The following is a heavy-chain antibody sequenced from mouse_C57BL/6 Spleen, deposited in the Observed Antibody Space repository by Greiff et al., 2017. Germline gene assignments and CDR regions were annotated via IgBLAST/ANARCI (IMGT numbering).Heavy chain of an antibody. CDR3: ARRMDGSSSYFDY. CDR2: ISSGSSTI. V-gene: IGHV5-17*01. Sequence: EVQLVESGGGLVKPGGSLKLSCAASGFTFSDYGMHWVRQAPEQGLEWVAYISSGSSTIYYADTVKGRFTISRDNAKNTLFLQMTSLRSEDTAMYYGARRMDGSSSYFDYWGQGTTLTVSS. CDR1: GFTFSDYG. D-gene: IGHD1-1*01. J-gene: IGHJ2*01.